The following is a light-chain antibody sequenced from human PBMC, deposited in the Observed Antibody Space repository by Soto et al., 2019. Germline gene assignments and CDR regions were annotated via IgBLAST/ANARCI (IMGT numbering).Light chain of an antibody. Sequence: EIVVTQSPGTLSLSPGERATLSCRARQSVSSSYLAWYQQKPGQAPRLLIYGASSRATGIPDRFSGSGSGTDFTLTISRLEPEDLAVYYCQQYGSSPYTFGQGTKLEIK. J-gene: IGKJ2*01. V-gene: IGKV3-20*01. CDR2: GAS. CDR1: QSVSSSY. CDR3: QQYGSSPYT.